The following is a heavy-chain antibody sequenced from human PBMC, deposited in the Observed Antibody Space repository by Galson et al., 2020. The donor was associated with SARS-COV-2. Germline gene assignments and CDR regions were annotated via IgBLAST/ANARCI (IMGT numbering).Heavy chain of an antibody. V-gene: IGHV3-33*01. Sequence: GGSLRLSCEASGFMFSTFGLQWVRQAPGKGLEWVAFISFDGTNEYYAYTAKGRFTVSRDNYKNIVYLQMNNVRAEDTAIYYCTRDRYCTTTTCYNWFDPWGHGTLVTVSS. D-gene: IGHD2-2*02. CDR3: TRDRYCTTTTCYNWFDP. CDR2: ISFDGTNE. J-gene: IGHJ5*02. CDR1: GFMFSTFG.